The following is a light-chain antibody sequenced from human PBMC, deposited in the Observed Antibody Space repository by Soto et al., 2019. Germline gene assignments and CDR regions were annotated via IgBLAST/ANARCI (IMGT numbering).Light chain of an antibody. CDR1: SSDVGGYNS. CDR2: DVS. V-gene: IGLV2-11*01. CDR3: CSYAGRYTVV. J-gene: IGLJ3*02. Sequence: QSALTQPRSLSGSPGQSVTISCTGTSSDVGGYNSVSWYQQHPGKVPKLMIFDVSERPSGVPDRFSGSKSGNTASLTISGLQAEDEAEYYCCSYAGRYTVVFGGGTKLTVL.